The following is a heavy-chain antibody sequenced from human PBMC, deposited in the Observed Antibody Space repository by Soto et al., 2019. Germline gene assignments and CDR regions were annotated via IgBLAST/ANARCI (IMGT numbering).Heavy chain of an antibody. J-gene: IGHJ2*01. Sequence: QVQLQESGPGLVKPSETLSLTCTVSGGSISSYYWSWIRQPPGKGLEWIGYIYYSGSTNYNPSLKRRVTISVDTYNNQFSLKLSSVTAADTAVYYCASRAYCGGDCGVVGWYFALWGRGTLVTVSS. CDR2: IYYSGST. CDR1: GGSISSYY. V-gene: IGHV4-59*01. CDR3: ASRAYCGGDCGVVGWYFAL. D-gene: IGHD2-21*02.